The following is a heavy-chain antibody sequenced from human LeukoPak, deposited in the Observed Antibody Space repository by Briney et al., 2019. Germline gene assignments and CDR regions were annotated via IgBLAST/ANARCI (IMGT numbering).Heavy chain of an antibody. CDR2: MSSTGGS. J-gene: IGHJ3*02. CDR1: GGSISGYH. V-gene: IGHV4-4*07. CDR3: ARDLDSYSKSDGFDM. D-gene: IGHD5-18*01. Sequence: PSETLSLTCTVSGGSISGYHWSWIRQAAGEGLEWIGRMSSTGGSDYSPSLKSRVSMSVDTSRNQFSLNLSSVTAADTAVYYCARDLDSYSKSDGFDMWGQGTKVTVSS.